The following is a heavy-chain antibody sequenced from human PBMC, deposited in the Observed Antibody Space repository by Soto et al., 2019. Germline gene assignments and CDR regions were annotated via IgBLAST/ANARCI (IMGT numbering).Heavy chain of an antibody. CDR3: ASGPYDYVCGRYRVGRFEP. J-gene: IGHJ5*02. D-gene: IGHD3-16*02. V-gene: IGHV1-18*01. CDR2: ISAYNGNT. CDR1: GYTFTSYG. Sequence: ALVKVSCKASGYTFTSYGISWVRQAPGQGLEWMRWISAYNGNTNYAQKHQGRVTMTTDTSTSTAYMELRSLRSEDTAVYYCASGPYDYVCGRYRVGRFEPWCLRRLVTVPS.